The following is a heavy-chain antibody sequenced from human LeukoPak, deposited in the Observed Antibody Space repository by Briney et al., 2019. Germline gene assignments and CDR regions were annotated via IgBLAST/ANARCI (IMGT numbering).Heavy chain of an antibody. CDR1: GGTFSSYA. CDR3: ARCYYDSCGYYLPDY. J-gene: IGHJ4*02. CDR2: IIPIFGTA. V-gene: IGHV1-69*05. Sequence: SVKVSCKASGGTFSSYAISWVRQAPGQGLEWMGGIIPIFGTANYAQKFQGRVTITTDESTSTAYMELSSLRSEDTAVYYCARCYYDSCGYYLPDYWGQGTLVTVSS. D-gene: IGHD3-22*01.